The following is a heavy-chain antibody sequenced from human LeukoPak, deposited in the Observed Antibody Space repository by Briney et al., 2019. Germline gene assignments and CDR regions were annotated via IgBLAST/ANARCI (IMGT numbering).Heavy chain of an antibody. CDR1: GGSISSYY. Sequence: PSETLSLTCTLSGGSISSYYWSWIREPAGKGLEWIGRIYTSGSTNYNPSLKSRVTMSVDTSKNQFSLRLSSVNAADTAVYFCAREGTSGGLNWLDPWGQGTLVSVSS. J-gene: IGHJ5*02. D-gene: IGHD3-10*01. CDR3: AREGTSGGLNWLDP. V-gene: IGHV4-4*07. CDR2: IYTSGST.